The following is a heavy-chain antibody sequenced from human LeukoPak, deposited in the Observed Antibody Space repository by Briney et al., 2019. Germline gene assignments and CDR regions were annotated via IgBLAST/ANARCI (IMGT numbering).Heavy chain of an antibody. V-gene: IGHV4-34*01. D-gene: IGHD3-3*01. Sequence: SETLSLTCAVYGGSFSGYYWSWIRQPPGKGLEWIGEINHSGSTNYNPSLKSRVTISVDTSKNQFSLKLSSVTAADTAVYYCARASIYDFWSGYSHFDYWGQGTLVTVSS. J-gene: IGHJ4*02. CDR2: INHSGST. CDR3: ARASIYDFWSGYSHFDY. CDR1: GGSFSGYY.